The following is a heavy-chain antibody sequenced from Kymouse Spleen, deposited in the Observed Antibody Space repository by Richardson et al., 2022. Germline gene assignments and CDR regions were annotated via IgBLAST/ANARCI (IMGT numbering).Heavy chain of an antibody. V-gene: IGHV4-34*01. D-gene: IGHD6-6*01. J-gene: IGHJ4*02. Sequence: QVQLQQWGAGLLKPSETLSLTCAVYGGSFSGYYWSWIRQPPGKGLEWIGEINHSGSTNYNPSLKSRVTISVDTSKNQFSLKLSSVTAADTAVYYCSYSSSSFFDYWGQGTLVTVSS. CDR3: SYSSSSFFDY. CDR2: INHSGST. CDR1: GGSFSGYY.